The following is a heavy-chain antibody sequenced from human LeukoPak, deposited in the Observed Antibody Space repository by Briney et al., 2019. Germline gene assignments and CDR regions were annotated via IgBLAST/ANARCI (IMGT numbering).Heavy chain of an antibody. V-gene: IGHV1-69*04. CDR1: GGTFSSYA. CDR3: ARSPGYCTNGVCYNNWFDP. J-gene: IGHJ5*02. Sequence: GASVKVPCKASGGTFSSYAISWVRQAPGQGLEWMGRIIPILGIANYAQKFQGRVTITADKSTSTAYMELGSLRSEDTAVYYCARSPGYCTNGVCYNNWFDPWGQGTLVTVSS. D-gene: IGHD2-8*01. CDR2: IIPILGIA.